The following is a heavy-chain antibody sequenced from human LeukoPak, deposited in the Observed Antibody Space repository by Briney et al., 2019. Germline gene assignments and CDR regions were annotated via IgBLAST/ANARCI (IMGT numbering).Heavy chain of an antibody. J-gene: IGHJ4*02. Sequence: PGGSLRLSCAASGFTFSSYSMNWVRQAPGKGLEWVSYISGSSSPIYYADSVKGRFTISRDNAKSSLYLQMNSLRDEDTAVYYCVRKLSSTDDYWGQGTLVTVSS. V-gene: IGHV3-48*02. CDR3: VRKLSSTDDY. D-gene: IGHD4-17*01. CDR2: ISGSSSPI. CDR1: GFTFSSYS.